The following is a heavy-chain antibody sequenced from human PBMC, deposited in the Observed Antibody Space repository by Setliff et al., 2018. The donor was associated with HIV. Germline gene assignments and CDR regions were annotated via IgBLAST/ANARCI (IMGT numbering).Heavy chain of an antibody. D-gene: IGHD6-19*01. V-gene: IGHV3-33*06. J-gene: IGHJ4*02. CDR3: AKTPSSGWYSLYLDY. CDR1: GFTFSSYW. Sequence: GGSLRLSCAASGFTFSSYWMHWVRQAPGKGLEWVAVIWYDGSNKYYADSVKGRFTISRDNSKNTLYLQMNSLRAEDTAVYYCAKTPSSGWYSLYLDYWGQGTLVTVSS. CDR2: IWYDGSNK.